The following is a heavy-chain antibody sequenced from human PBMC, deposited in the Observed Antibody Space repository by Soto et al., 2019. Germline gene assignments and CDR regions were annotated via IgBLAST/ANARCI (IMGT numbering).Heavy chain of an antibody. CDR2: IRHDGSEK. V-gene: IGHV3-7*01. CDR1: GLIFSNYW. J-gene: IGHJ4*02. Sequence: EVQLVESGGGLVQPGGSLRLSCAASGLIFSNYWMSWVRQAPGMGLEWVANIRHDGSEKYYVDSVKGRFTISRDNTKNSLYLQVDSLRDEVTAVYYCAVFGRTTGFDYWGQGTLVTVSS. CDR3: AVFGRTTGFDY. D-gene: IGHD4-17*01.